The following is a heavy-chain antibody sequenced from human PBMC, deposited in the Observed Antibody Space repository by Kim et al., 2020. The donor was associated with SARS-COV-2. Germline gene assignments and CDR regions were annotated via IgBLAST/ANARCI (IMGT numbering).Heavy chain of an antibody. CDR2: IYYSGST. V-gene: IGHV4-61*01. CDR1: GGSVSSGSYY. CDR3: ARAILTGYYIH. Sequence: SETLSLTCTVSGGSVSSGSYYWSWIRQPPGKGLEWIGYIYYSGSTNYNPSLKSRVTISVDTSKNQFSLKLSSVTAADTAVYYCARAILTGYYIHWSQGTLVTVSS. J-gene: IGHJ4*02. D-gene: IGHD3-9*01.